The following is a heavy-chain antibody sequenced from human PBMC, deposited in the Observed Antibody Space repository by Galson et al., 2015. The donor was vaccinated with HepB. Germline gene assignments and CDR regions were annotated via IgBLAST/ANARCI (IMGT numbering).Heavy chain of an antibody. D-gene: IGHD3-10*01. Sequence: SLRLSCAASGFTFGTYWMHWVRQVPGKGLVWVSRINSDGITSYADSVKSRFTISRDNAKNTLYLQMNSLRAEDTAVYYCVRAPVGSGMRAFDIWGQGTMVTVSS. J-gene: IGHJ3*02. CDR3: VRAPVGSGMRAFDI. V-gene: IGHV3-74*01. CDR1: GFTFGTYW. CDR2: INSDGIT.